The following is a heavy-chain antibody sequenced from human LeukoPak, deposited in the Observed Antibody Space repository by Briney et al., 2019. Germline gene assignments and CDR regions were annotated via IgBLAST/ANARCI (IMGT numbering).Heavy chain of an antibody. CDR2: VNTGTGNT. J-gene: IGHJ4*02. Sequence: ASVKVSCEASGYKFTDYAMYWVRQAPGQRFEWMGCVNTGTGNTAYSQNLQGRVTLTRDTSASTAHMELSSLTSEDTAVYYCVRDWGGSSAIWGQGTLVIVSS. V-gene: IGHV1-3*04. CDR1: GYKFTDYA. CDR3: VRDWGGSSAI. D-gene: IGHD2-21*01.